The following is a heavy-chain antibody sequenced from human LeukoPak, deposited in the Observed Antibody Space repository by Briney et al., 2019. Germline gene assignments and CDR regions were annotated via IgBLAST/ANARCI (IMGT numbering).Heavy chain of an antibody. CDR3: ARDLGGVYFDY. J-gene: IGHJ4*02. D-gene: IGHD2-15*01. Sequence: SETLSLTCTVSDASISGYYWSWIRQPPGKGLEWIGSIHFSGSTNYNPSLRSRVTISVDTSKNQLSLKLSSVTAADTAVYYCARDLGGVYFDYWGQGTLVTVSS. CDR2: IHFSGST. CDR1: DASISGYY. V-gene: IGHV4-59*01.